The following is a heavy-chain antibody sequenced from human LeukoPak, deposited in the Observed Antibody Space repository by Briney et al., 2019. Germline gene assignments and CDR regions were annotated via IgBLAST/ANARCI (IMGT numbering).Heavy chain of an antibody. CDR1: GFTVSSNY. D-gene: IGHD5-12*01. CDR2: IYSDGST. V-gene: IGHV3-53*01. J-gene: IGHJ4*02. CDR3: AKGDSGYIHERYYFDY. Sequence: SGGSLRLSCAASGFTVSSNYMSWVRQAPGKGLEWVSVIYSDGSTYYADSVKGRFTISRDNSKNTLYLQMNSLRAEDTAVYYCAKGDSGYIHERYYFDYWGQGTLVTVSS.